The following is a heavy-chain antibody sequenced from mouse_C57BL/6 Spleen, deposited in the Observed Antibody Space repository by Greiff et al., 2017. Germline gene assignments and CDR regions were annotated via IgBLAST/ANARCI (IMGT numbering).Heavy chain of an antibody. CDR3: ARNDGSSSPFDY. J-gene: IGHJ2*01. CDR2: IDPSDSYT. CDR1: GYTFTSYW. D-gene: IGHD1-1*01. V-gene: IGHV1-59*01. Sequence: QVQLQQPGAELVRPGTSVTLSCKASGYTFTSYWMHWVKQRPGQGLEWIGVIDPSDSYTNYNQKFKGKATLTVDTSSSTADMQLNSLTSEDSAVYYCARNDGSSSPFDYWGQGTTLTVSS.